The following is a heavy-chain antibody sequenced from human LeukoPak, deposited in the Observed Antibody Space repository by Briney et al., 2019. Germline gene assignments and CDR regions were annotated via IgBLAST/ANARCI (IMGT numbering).Heavy chain of an antibody. CDR1: SGSISSSNYY. J-gene: IGHJ4*02. V-gene: IGHV4-39*07. CDR2: IHYSGST. Sequence: SETLSLTCTDSSGSISSSNYYWGWIRQPPGKGLEWIGSIHYSGSTYYNPSLKSRVTISVDTSKNQFSLRLSSVTAADTAVYYCARLAAHTYYFDYWGQGTLVTVSS. CDR3: ARLAAHTYYFDY. D-gene: IGHD6-13*01.